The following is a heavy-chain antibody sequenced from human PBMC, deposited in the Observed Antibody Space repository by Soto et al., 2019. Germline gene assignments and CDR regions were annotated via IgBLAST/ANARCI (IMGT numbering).Heavy chain of an antibody. V-gene: IGHV3-23*01. CDR1: GFTFSTYA. J-gene: IGHJ4*02. D-gene: IGHD6-13*01. CDR2: ISGSVGGP. Sequence: GGFLRLSCTASGFTFSTYAMSWVRQAPGKGLEWVSAISGSVGGPYYADSVKGRFTISRDNSKTTLYLQMNSLRAEDTAIYYCAKPLRIAAADFFDYWGQGT. CDR3: AKPLRIAAADFFDY.